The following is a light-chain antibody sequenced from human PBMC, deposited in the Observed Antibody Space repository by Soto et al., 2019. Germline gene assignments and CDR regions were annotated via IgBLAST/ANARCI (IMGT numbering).Light chain of an antibody. CDR3: VTWDDTLRGVV. J-gene: IGLJ3*02. Sequence: QSVLTQPPSASGTPGQRVTISCSGGRSNIGSNYVYWYQQLPGTAPKLLIFKNDQRPSGVPDRFSGSKSGTSASLVISGLRSEDEADFYCVTWDDTLRGVVFGGGTKVTVL. CDR2: KND. V-gene: IGLV1-47*01. CDR1: RSNIGSNY.